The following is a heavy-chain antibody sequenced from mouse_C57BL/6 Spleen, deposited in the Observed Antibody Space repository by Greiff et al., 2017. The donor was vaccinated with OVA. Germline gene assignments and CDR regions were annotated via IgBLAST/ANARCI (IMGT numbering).Heavy chain of an antibody. D-gene: IGHD1-1*01. CDR2: IHPNSGST. CDR1: GYTFTSYW. Sequence: QVQLQQPGAELVKPGASVKLSCKASGYTFTSYWMHWVKQRPGQGLEWIGMIHPNSGSTNYNEKFKSKATLTVDKSSSTAYMQLSSLTSEDSAVDYCAGWGSDCYGSSPAWFAYWGQGTLVTVSA. J-gene: IGHJ3*01. CDR3: AGWGSDCYGSSPAWFAY. V-gene: IGHV1-64*01.